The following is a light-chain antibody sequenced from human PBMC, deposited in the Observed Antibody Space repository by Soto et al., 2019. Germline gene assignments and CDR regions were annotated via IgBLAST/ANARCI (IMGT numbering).Light chain of an antibody. V-gene: IGKV1-39*01. CDR1: QSISSY. J-gene: IGKJ1*01. CDR2: AAS. CDR3: QQSYSRGT. Sequence: IQMTQCPSSLSASVGDRVTITCRASQSISSYLNWYQQKPGKAPKLLIYAASSLQSGVPSRFSGSGSGTDFTLTISSLQPEDFATYYCQQSYSRGTFGQGTKVDIK.